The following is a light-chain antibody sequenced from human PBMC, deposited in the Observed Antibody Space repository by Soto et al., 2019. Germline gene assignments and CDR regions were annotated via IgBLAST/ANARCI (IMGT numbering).Light chain of an antibody. Sequence: DIQMTQSPSSLSASVGDRVTITCRASQGISTYLVWYQQKPGTVPKLLIFAASTLQSGVPSRFSGSGSGTDFTLTISSLQPEDVATYYCQNYNGAPWTFGQGTKGESK. CDR2: AAS. J-gene: IGKJ1*01. CDR3: QNYNGAPWT. V-gene: IGKV1-27*01. CDR1: QGISTY.